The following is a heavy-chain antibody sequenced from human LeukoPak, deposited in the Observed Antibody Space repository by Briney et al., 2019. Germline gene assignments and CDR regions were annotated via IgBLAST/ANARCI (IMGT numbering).Heavy chain of an antibody. D-gene: IGHD3-22*01. Sequence: PGGSLRLSCAASGFTFSSYWMSWVRQAPGKGLEWVANIKQDGSEKYYVDSVKGRFTISRDNAKNSLYLQMNSLRAEDTAVYYCARVRVDYYDSSGYYYVDYFDYWGQGTLVTVSS. CDR1: GFTFSSYW. V-gene: IGHV3-7*01. J-gene: IGHJ4*02. CDR3: ARVRVDYYDSSGYYYVDYFDY. CDR2: IKQDGSEK.